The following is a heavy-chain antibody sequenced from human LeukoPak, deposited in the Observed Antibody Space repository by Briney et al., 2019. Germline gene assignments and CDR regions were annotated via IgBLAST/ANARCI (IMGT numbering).Heavy chain of an antibody. CDR2: IYHSGRT. CDR3: ARVMVIRRRGEYYFDY. D-gene: IGHD2-8*01. J-gene: IGHJ4*02. V-gene: IGHV4-38-2*02. CDR1: GYSISSGYY. Sequence: PSETLSLTCTVSGYSISSGYYWGWIRQPPGKGLEWIGSIYHSGRTFYNPSLKSRVTISVDTSKNQFSLKLSSVTAADTAVYYCARVMVIRRRGEYYFDYWGQGTLVTVSS.